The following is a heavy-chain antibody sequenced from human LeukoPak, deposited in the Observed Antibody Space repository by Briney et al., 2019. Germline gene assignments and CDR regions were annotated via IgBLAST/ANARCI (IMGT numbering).Heavy chain of an antibody. D-gene: IGHD5-18*01. CDR1: GFTFSSYA. CDR3: ARVGNEQLWSLFTFDY. J-gene: IGHJ4*02. V-gene: IGHV3-30*04. CDR2: ISYDGSNK. Sequence: GGSLRLSCAASGFTFSSYAMHWVRQAPGKGLEWVAVISYDGSNKYYADSVKGRFTISRDNSKNTLYLQMNSLRAEDTAVYYCARVGNEQLWSLFTFDYWGQGTLVTVSS.